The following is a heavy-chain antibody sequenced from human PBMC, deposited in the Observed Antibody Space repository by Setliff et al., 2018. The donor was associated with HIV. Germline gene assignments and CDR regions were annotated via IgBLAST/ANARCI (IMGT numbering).Heavy chain of an antibody. Sequence: KPSETLSLTCAVYGGSFSGYFWTWIRQPPGKGLEWIGEINHSGTTNYSPSLKSRVAISVEMSKNQFSLKLSSVTPADTAVYYCARDGAGHRYMDFWGKGTTVTVSS. D-gene: IGHD3-16*01. V-gene: IGHV4-34*01. CDR2: INHSGTT. J-gene: IGHJ6*03. CDR1: GGSFSGYF. CDR3: ARDGAGHRYMDF.